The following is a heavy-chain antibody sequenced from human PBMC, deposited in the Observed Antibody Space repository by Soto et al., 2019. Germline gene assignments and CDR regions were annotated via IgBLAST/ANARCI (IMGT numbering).Heavy chain of an antibody. CDR3: AREIQYYYYYMAV. D-gene: IGHD5-18*01. Sequence: PGGSLRLSCAASGFTVSSNYMSWVRQAPGKGLEWVSVIYSGGSTYYADSVKGRFTISRDNSKNTLYLQMNSLRAEDTAVYYCAREIQYYYYYMAVWGKGTTVTVSS. CDR2: IYSGGST. CDR1: GFTVSSNY. V-gene: IGHV3-66*01. J-gene: IGHJ6*03.